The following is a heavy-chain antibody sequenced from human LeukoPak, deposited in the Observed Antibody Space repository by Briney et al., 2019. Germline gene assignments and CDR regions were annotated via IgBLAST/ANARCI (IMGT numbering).Heavy chain of an antibody. CDR3: AKDDRGNEAPFDY. J-gene: IGHJ4*02. CDR2: ISCDGTNK. Sequence: AGSLRLSCAASGLTFSNYDMHWVRQAPGKGLEWVAVISCDGTNKYYADSVKGRFTISRDNSKNTLHLQMNSLRAEDTAVYYCAKDDRGNEAPFDYWGQGTLVTVSS. V-gene: IGHV3-30*18. CDR1: GLTFSNYD.